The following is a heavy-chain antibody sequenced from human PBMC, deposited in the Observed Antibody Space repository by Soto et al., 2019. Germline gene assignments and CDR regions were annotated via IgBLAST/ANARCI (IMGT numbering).Heavy chain of an antibody. J-gene: IGHJ4*02. D-gene: IGHD4-17*01. V-gene: IGHV3-33*01. Sequence: QVQLVESGGGVVQPGRPLRLSCAASGFTFSNYGMHWVRQAPGKGLEWVAVTWYEGSNKYYADSVKGRFTISRDNSKNTLYLQMNSLRAEDTAVYYCARDLADYGDYVQYYFDYWGQGTLVTVSS. CDR2: TWYEGSNK. CDR1: GFTFSNYG. CDR3: ARDLADYGDYVQYYFDY.